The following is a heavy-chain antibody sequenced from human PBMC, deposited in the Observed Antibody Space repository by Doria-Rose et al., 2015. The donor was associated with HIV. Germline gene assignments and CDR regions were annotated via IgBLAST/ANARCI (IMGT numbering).Heavy chain of an antibody. J-gene: IGHJ4*02. CDR2: IYTSGNT. CDR3: AREGFSSGSCQVPYFDF. D-gene: IGHD6-19*01. V-gene: IGHV4-61*02. Sequence: QVQLVQSGPGLVKPSQTLSLTCTVSGGSISSGSYYWSWIRQPAGKGLEWIGRIYTSGNTKYNPSLKSRITISIDTSKTQFSLTRVFVTAADTAVYYCAREGFSSGSCQVPYFDFWGQGTLVTVSS. CDR1: GGSISSGSYY.